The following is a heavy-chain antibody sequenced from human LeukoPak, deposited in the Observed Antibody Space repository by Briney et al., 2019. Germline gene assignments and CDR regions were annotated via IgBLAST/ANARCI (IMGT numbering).Heavy chain of an antibody. V-gene: IGHV3-30*01. J-gene: IGHJ4*02. CDR2: ISYDGSNK. CDR1: GFPFSSYA. CDR3: ARDLPLGY. Sequence: GGSLRLSCAASGFPFSSYAMHWVRQAPGKGLEWVAVISYDGSNKYYADSVKGRFTISRDNSKNTLYLQMNSLRAEDTAVYYCARDLPLGYWGQGTLVTVSS.